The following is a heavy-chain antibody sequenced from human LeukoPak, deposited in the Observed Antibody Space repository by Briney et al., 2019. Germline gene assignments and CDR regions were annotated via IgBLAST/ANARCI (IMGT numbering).Heavy chain of an antibody. CDR2: IIPIFGTA. D-gene: IGHD2-2*01. Sequence: GASVKVSCKASGYTFTSYGISWVRQAPGQGLEWMGGIIPIFGTANYAQKFQGRVTITADESTSTAYMELSSLRSEDTAVYYCAYLYCSSTSCSSFDYWGQGTLVTVSS. CDR3: AYLYCSSTSCSSFDY. V-gene: IGHV1-69*13. J-gene: IGHJ4*02. CDR1: GYTFTSYG.